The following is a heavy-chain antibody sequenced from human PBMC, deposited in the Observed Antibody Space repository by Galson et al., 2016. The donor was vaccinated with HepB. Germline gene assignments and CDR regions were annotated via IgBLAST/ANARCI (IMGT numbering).Heavy chain of an antibody. V-gene: IGHV3-53*05. CDR1: GFTVSSNY. CDR2: IYIGGNT. CDR3: AKVRQLAYSYGMDV. D-gene: IGHD6-6*01. J-gene: IGHJ6*02. Sequence: SLRLSCAASGFTVSSNYMNWVRQAPGKGLEWVSVIYIGGNTYYADSVKGRFTISRDNSKNTLYLQMNSLRAEDTAVYYCAKVRQLAYSYGMDVWGQGTTVTVSS.